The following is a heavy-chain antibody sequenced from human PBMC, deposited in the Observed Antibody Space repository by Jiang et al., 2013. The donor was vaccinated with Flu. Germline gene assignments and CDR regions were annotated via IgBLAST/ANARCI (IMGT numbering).Heavy chain of an antibody. V-gene: IGHV4-4*06. J-gene: IGHJ4*02. CDR3: ARVNIGGLTRID. Sequence: KSRVTMAVDTSKNQFSLKLSSVTAADTAVYYCARVNIGGLTRIDWGQGTLVTVSS. D-gene: IGHD3-22*01.